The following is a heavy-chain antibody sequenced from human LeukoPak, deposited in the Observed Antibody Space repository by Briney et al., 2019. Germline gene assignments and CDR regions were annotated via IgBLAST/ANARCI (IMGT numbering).Heavy chain of an antibody. CDR2: ISYDGSNK. CDR3: ARGTNYYGSGSYYNLENWFDP. V-gene: IGHV3-30*04. J-gene: IGHJ5*02. D-gene: IGHD3-10*01. CDR1: GFTFSSYA. Sequence: PGGSLRLSCAASGFTFSSYAMHWVRQAPGKGLEWVAVISYDGSNKYYADSVKGRFTISRDNSKNTLYLQMNSLRAEDTAVYYCARGTNYYGSGSYYNLENWFDPWGQGTLVTVSS.